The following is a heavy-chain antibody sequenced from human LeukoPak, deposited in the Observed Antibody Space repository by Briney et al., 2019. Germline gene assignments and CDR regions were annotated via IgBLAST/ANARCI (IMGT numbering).Heavy chain of an antibody. V-gene: IGHV1-69*13. D-gene: IGHD2-15*01. CDR2: IIPIFGTA. Sequence: ASVKVSCKASGGTFSGYAISWVRQAPGQGLEWMGGIIPIFGTANYAQKFQGRVTITADESTSTAYMELSSLRSEDTGVYYCARAVVAATLDNWFDPWGQGTLVTVSS. CDR1: GGTFSGYA. CDR3: ARAVVAATLDNWFDP. J-gene: IGHJ5*02.